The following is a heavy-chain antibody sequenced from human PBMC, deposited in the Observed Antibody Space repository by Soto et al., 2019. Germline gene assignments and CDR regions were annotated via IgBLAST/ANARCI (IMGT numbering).Heavy chain of an antibody. CDR2: VSGSGGNT. V-gene: IGHV3-23*01. Sequence: GGSLRLSCAAPGFTFRSYAMSWVRQAPGKGLEWVSTVSGSGGNTYNADSVKGRFTISRDNSKNTLYLQMNTLRAEDTAVYYCAKEGPGYSYVNFDYWGQGSLVTVSS. D-gene: IGHD5-18*01. CDR1: GFTFRSYA. J-gene: IGHJ4*02. CDR3: AKEGPGYSYVNFDY.